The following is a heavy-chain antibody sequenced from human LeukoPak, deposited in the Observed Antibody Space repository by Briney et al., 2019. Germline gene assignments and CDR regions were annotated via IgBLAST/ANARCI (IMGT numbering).Heavy chain of an antibody. J-gene: IGHJ4*02. V-gene: IGHV3-48*03. CDR3: ARSFDY. CDR2: ISGSGSII. CDR1: GFTFSSSQ. Sequence: GGSLRLSCAASGFTFSSSQMNWVRQAPGKGLEWVSYISGSGSIIYYADSVKGRFTISRDNAKNSLYLQVNSLGAEDTAVYHCARSFDYWGQGTLVTVSS.